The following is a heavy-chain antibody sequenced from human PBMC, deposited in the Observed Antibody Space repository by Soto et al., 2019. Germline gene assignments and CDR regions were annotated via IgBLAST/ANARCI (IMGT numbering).Heavy chain of an antibody. CDR2: ISGSVGST. Sequence: GGSLRLSCAAAGFTYSSYAMSWVRQAPGEGLEWVSAISGSVGSTYDADSVKGRFTISRDTSKSTLFMQMNSLRAEQTAVDYFAKKLSSRPRRRDYYNGMDVRGQGTTVTVAS. J-gene: IGHJ6*02. D-gene: IGHD6-6*01. CDR1: GFTYSSYA. CDR3: AKKLSSRPRRRDYYNGMDV. V-gene: IGHV3-23*01.